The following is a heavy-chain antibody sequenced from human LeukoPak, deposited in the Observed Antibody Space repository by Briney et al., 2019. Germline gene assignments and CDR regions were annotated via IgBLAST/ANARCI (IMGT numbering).Heavy chain of an antibody. CDR1: GFTFSSYA. CDR2: ISYDGSNK. Sequence: GGSLRLSCAASGFTFSSYAMHWVRQAPGKGLEWVAVISYDGSNKYYADSVKGRFTISRDNSKNTLYLQMNSLRAEDTAVYYCARDLISSSLYGSGSYHPGYWGQGTLVTVSS. D-gene: IGHD3-10*01. CDR3: ARDLISSSLYGSGSYHPGY. J-gene: IGHJ4*02. V-gene: IGHV3-30*04.